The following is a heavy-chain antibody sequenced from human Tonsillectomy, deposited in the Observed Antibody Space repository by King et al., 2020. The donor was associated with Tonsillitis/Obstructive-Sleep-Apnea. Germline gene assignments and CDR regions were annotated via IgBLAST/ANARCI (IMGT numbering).Heavy chain of an antibody. CDR1: GGSLSSNNW. V-gene: IGHV4-4*02. Sequence: QLQESGPGLVTPSGTLSLTCAVFGGSLSSNNWWSWVRQPPGKGLEWVGEINHSGSTNYNPSLKSRITISVDKSKKQFSLNLSSATAADTAVYYCERNTCYGTSCSRSWYCDLWAHGTLVTVSS. CDR2: INHSGST. D-gene: IGHD2-2*01. J-gene: IGHJ2*01. CDR3: ERNTCYGTSCSRSWYCDL.